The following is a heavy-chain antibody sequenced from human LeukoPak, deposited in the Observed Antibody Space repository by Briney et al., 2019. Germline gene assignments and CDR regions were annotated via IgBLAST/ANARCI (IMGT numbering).Heavy chain of an antibody. J-gene: IGHJ4*03. D-gene: IGHD6-13*01. Sequence: GGSPRLSCAVSGFTFSSYWMNWVRQAPGKGLEWVASIKQDGGEKSYVDSVKGRFTISRDNARNSLYLQMSSLRAEDTAVYYCARDGTAAGLYFDLWGQGTLVTVSS. V-gene: IGHV3-7*01. CDR2: IKQDGGEK. CDR3: ARDGTAAGLYFDL. CDR1: GFTFSSYW.